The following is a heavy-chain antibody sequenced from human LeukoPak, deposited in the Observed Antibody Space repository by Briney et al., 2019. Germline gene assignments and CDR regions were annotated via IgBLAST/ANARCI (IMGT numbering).Heavy chain of an antibody. CDR1: GGSFSGYY. V-gene: IGHV4-34*01. D-gene: IGHD5-18*01. J-gene: IGHJ4*02. CDR2: INHSGST. CDR3: ARGCTAMVKGGYYFDY. Sequence: SETLSLTCAVCGGSFSGYYWSWIRQPPGKGLEWIGEINHSGSTNYNPSLKSRVTMSVDTSKNQSSLKLSSVTAADTAVYYCARGCTAMVKGGYYFDYWGQGTLVTVSS.